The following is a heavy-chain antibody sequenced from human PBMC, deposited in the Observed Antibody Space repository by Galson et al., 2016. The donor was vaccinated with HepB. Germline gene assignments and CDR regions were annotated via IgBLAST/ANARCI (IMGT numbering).Heavy chain of an antibody. Sequence: SLRLSCAASGFTFSSYAMHWVRQAPGKGLEWVAVIRYDGSNTYYADSVKGRFTISRDNSENTLYLQMNSLRAEDTAVYYCAKGLWPTTGYFSYFDYWGQGTRVTVSS. CDR2: IRYDGSNT. CDR1: GFTFSSYA. V-gene: IGHV3-33*06. D-gene: IGHD3-9*01. J-gene: IGHJ4*02. CDR3: AKGLWPTTGYFSYFDY.